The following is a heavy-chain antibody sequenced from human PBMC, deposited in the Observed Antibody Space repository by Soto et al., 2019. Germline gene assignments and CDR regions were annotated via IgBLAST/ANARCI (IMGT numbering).Heavy chain of an antibody. D-gene: IGHD3-10*01. V-gene: IGHV5-51*01. Sequence: PGESLKISCKGSGYSFTSYWIGWVRQMPGKGLEWMGIVYPGDSDTRYSPSFQGQVTIPADKSISTAYLQWSSLKASDTAMYYCARLQMVRGVIIPYYFDYWGQGTLVTVSS. CDR3: ARLQMVRGVIIPYYFDY. CDR2: VYPGDSDT. J-gene: IGHJ4*02. CDR1: GYSFTSYW.